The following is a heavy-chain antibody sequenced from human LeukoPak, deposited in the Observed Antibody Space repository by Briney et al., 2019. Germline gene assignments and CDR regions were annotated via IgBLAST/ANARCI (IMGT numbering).Heavy chain of an antibody. V-gene: IGHV3-23*01. J-gene: IGHJ4*02. Sequence: QPGGSLRLSCAASGFTFSSYAMSWVRQAPGKGLEWVSAISGSGGSTYYADSVKGRFTISRDNSKNTLYLQMNSLRAEDTAVYYCAKDQILWFGELDSPWQPFGDVTPFDYWGQGTLVTVSS. CDR1: GFTFSSYA. CDR3: AKDQILWFGELDSPWQPFGDVTPFDY. CDR2: ISGSGGST. D-gene: IGHD3-10*01.